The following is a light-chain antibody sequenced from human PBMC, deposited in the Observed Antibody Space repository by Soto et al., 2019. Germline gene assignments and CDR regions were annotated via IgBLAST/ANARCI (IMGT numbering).Light chain of an antibody. Sequence: QSALTQPPSASGSPGQSVTISCTGTSSDVGTHGYVSWYQQHAGKAPKLVIYDVTNRPSGVPDRFSGSKSGNTASLTVSGLQAEDEADYYCMCYAGGNNWVFGGGTKLTVL. V-gene: IGLV2-8*01. CDR1: SSDVGTHGY. J-gene: IGLJ3*02. CDR2: DVT. CDR3: MCYAGGNNWV.